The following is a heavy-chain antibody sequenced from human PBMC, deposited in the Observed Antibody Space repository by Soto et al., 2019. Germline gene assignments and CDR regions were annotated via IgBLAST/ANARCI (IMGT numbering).Heavy chain of an antibody. CDR3: TRDSTSTLYGMDV. V-gene: IGHV1-18*01. CDR2: ISTYNGDT. Sequence: HVELVQSGAEVKKPGASVKVSCKASGYTFSSFGISWVRQAPGQGLEWMAWISTYNGDTNYAQKLQGRVTMTTDTSTTTAYMELRGLRSDDTAMYYCTRDSTSTLYGMDVWGQGTTVTVCS. D-gene: IGHD6-6*01. J-gene: IGHJ6*02. CDR1: GYTFSSFG.